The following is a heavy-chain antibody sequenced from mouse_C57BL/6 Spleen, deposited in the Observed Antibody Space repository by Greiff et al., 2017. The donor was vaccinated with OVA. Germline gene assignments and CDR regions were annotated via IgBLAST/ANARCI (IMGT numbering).Heavy chain of an antibody. CDR1: GYTFTSYT. Sequence: VKLMESGAELARPGASVKMSCKASGYTFTSYTMHWVKQRPGQGLEWIGYINPSSGYTKYNQKFKDKATLTADKSSSTAYMQLSSLTSEDSAVYYCARAGSSHWYFDVWGTGTTVTVSS. J-gene: IGHJ1*03. CDR3: ARAGSSHWYFDV. CDR2: INPSSGYT. V-gene: IGHV1-4*01. D-gene: IGHD1-1*01.